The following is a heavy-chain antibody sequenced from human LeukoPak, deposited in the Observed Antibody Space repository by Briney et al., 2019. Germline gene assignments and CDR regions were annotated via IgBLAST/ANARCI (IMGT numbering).Heavy chain of an antibody. D-gene: IGHD6-19*01. CDR3: ARESGDYIAVATYYFDY. CDR2: MNPNSGNT. J-gene: IGHJ4*02. Sequence: GASVKVSCKASGYTFTSYDINWVRQATGQGLEWMGWMNPNSGNTGYAQKFQGRVTMTRNTSISTAYMELSSLRSEDTAVYYCARESGDYIAVATYYFDYWGQGTLVTVSS. CDR1: GYTFTSYD. V-gene: IGHV1-8*01.